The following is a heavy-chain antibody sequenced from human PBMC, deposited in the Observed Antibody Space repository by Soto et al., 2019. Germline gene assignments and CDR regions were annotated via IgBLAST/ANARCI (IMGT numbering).Heavy chain of an antibody. J-gene: IGHJ4*02. CDR1: GFTFSDYY. D-gene: IGHD6-6*01. CDR2: ISSSSSYT. Sequence: GSLRLSCAASGFTFSDYYMSWIRQAPGKGLEWVSYISSSSSYTNYADSVKGRFTISRDNAKNSLYLQMNSLRAEDTAVYYCARPLIAARPEFDYWGQGTLVTVS. CDR3: ARPLIAARPEFDY. V-gene: IGHV3-11*06.